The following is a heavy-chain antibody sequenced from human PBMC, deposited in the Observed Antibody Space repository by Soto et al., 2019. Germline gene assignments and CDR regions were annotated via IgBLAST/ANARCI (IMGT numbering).Heavy chain of an antibody. D-gene: IGHD6-19*01. CDR3: AKVSNKWAVAQRGYFDY. CDR2: ISATGST. CDR1: GFTFSNYA. V-gene: IGHV3-23*01. J-gene: IGHJ4*02. Sequence: EVQVLDSGGGLVQPGGSQRLSCEASGFTFSNYAMSWVRQAPGKGLEWVSTISATGSTLYADSVKGRFTISRDNSKNTVYLQMKFLRAEDKAVYYCAKVSNKWAVAQRGYFDYWGQGTLVTVSS.